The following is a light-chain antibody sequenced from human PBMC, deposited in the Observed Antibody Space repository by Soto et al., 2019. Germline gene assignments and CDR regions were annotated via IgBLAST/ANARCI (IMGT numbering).Light chain of an antibody. Sequence: EMVLTQSPGTLSLSPGERATLSCRASQSISSSYLAWYQQKPGQAPRLLIYGASSRATVIPDRFSGSGSGTDFTLTISRLEPEDFAVYYCQQYGSSRTFGQGIKVEIK. CDR1: QSISSSY. J-gene: IGKJ1*01. CDR3: QQYGSSRT. CDR2: GAS. V-gene: IGKV3-20*01.